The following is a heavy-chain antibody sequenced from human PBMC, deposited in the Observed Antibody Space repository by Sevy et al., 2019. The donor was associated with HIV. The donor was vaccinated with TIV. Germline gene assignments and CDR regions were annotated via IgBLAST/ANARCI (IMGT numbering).Heavy chain of an antibody. J-gene: IGHJ5*02. CDR3: ARTYYYGSGSSNWFDP. V-gene: IGHV1-18*01. Sequence: ASVKVSCKASGYTFTSYGISWVRQAPGQGLEWMGWISAYNGNTNYAQKLQGRVTMTTDTSTSTAYMELRSLRSDDTAVYYCARTYYYGSGSSNWFDPWGQRTLVTVSS. CDR2: ISAYNGNT. D-gene: IGHD3-10*01. CDR1: GYTFTSYG.